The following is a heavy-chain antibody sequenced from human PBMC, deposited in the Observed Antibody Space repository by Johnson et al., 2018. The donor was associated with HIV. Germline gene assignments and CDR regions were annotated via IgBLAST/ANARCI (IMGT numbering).Heavy chain of an antibody. Sequence: QVQLLESGGGVVQPGRSLRLSCATSRFTFSTYAMHWVRQAPGKGLEWVAVISYDGSNKDNADSVKGRFTISRDNSKNTLYLQMNSLRVEDTAVYYCARDFILTARGTFDIWGQGTMVTVSS. CDR2: ISYDGSNK. CDR3: ARDFILTARGTFDI. CDR1: RFTFSTYA. V-gene: IGHV3-30-3*01. D-gene: IGHD3-9*01. J-gene: IGHJ3*02.